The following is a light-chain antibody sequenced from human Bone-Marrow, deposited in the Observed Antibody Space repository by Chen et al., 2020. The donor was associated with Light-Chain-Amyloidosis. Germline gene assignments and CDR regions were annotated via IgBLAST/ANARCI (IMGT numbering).Light chain of an antibody. V-gene: IGLV2-14*03. CDR3: SACTSSRTLI. J-gene: IGLJ2*01. CDR2: DVN. Sequence: QSALTHPASVSGSPGQSITISCTGTSSDVGGYNYVSWYQHDPGRAPTLIIFDVNRRPSGISNRCSGSKSGNTASLTISGLQAEDETDYYCSACTSSRTLIFGGGTKLTVL. CDR1: SSDVGGYNY.